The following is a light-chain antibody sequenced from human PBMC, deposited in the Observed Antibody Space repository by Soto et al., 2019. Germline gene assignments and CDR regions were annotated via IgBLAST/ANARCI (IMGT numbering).Light chain of an antibody. CDR3: QQRTNWRIT. Sequence: EILLTQYPAPLSFSPRERATPSCRASQSVGSYLAWYQQKPGQAPRLLIYDTSNRATDIPPRFSGSGSGTDFTLTISSLEPEDFAVYYCQQRTNWRITFGQGTRLEIK. J-gene: IGKJ5*01. V-gene: IGKV3-11*01. CDR2: DTS. CDR1: QSVGSY.